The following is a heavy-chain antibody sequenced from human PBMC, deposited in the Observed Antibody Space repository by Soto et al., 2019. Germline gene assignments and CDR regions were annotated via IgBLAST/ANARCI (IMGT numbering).Heavy chain of an antibody. J-gene: IGHJ5*02. CDR2: INGGADRT. CDR1: VCPSIGYA. V-gene: IGHV3-23*01. D-gene: IGHD3-3*01. Sequence: PGVSLRLSCAASVCPSIGYAMSWVRQAPGKGLEWVSTINGGADRTYYAESVKGRFTISRDNFKNALDLQMDSLRAEDTAIYYCARLQAIYGVLKNGIRFDPWGQGTLVTVSS. CDR3: ARLQAIYGVLKNGIRFDP.